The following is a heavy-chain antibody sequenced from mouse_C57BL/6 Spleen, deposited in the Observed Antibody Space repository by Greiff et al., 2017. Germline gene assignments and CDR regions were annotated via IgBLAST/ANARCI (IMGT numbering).Heavy chain of an antibody. D-gene: IGHD2-1*01. Sequence: QVQLKQSGPGLVQPSQSLSITCTASGFSLTSYGVHWVRQPPGKGLEWLGVIWSGGSTDYNAAFISSLSISKYNTKSQVFVKMNSLQADDTAIECCAKNGNYGYFDVWGTGTTVTVSS. CDR2: IWSGGST. CDR1: GFSLTSYG. CDR3: AKNGNYGYFDV. V-gene: IGHV2-4*01. J-gene: IGHJ1*03.